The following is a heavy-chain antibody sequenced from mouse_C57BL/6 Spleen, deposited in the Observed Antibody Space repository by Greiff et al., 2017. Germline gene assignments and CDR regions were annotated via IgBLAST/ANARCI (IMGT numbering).Heavy chain of an antibody. D-gene: IGHD1-1*01. CDR2: INPNNGGT. V-gene: IGHV1-18*01. J-gene: IGHJ1*03. Sequence: EVQLQQSGPELVKPGASVKIPCKASGYTFTDYNMDWVKQSHGKSLEWIGDINPNNGGTIYNQKFKGKATLTVDKSSSTAYMELRSLTSEDTAVYYCARGRDYYGGSPWYFDVWGTGTTVTVSS. CDR3: ARGRDYYGGSPWYFDV. CDR1: GYTFTDYN.